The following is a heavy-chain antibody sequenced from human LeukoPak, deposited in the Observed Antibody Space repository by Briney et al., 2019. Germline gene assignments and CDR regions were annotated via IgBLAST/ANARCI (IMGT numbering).Heavy chain of an antibody. V-gene: IGHV3-48*02. CDR2: ISRSSTTI. CDR3: ARDGYRGGDFDY. CDR1: GFTFRSYS. Sequence: GGSLRLSCAASGFTFRSYSMNWVPQAPGKGLEWVSFISRSSTTIYYADSVKGRFTISRDNAKNSLYLQMNSLRDEDTAVYYCARDGYRGGDFDYWGQGTLVTVSS. J-gene: IGHJ4*02. D-gene: IGHD2-21*01.